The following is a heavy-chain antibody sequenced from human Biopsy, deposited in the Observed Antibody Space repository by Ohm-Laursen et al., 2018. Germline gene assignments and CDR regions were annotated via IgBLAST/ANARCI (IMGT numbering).Heavy chain of an antibody. Sequence: SLRLSCAASGFTVCSTYMSWVRQAPGKGLEWVSVIYTGGSTFYADSVKGRFTISRDKSKNTLYLQMNNLTAEDTAVYYCAREGRDYWGQGTLVTVFS. CDR2: IYTGGST. J-gene: IGHJ4*02. V-gene: IGHV3-53*01. CDR1: GFTVCSTY. CDR3: AREGRDY.